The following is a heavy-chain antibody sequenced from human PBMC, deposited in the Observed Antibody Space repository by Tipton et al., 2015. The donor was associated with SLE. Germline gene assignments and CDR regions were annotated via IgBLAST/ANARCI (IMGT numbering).Heavy chain of an antibody. J-gene: IGHJ6*03. Sequence: LRLSCAVYGGSFSGYYWSWIRQPPGKGLEWIGEINHSGSTTYNPSLKSRVTISIDTSKNQFSLKLSSVTAADTAVYYCARGLSSLVGFYYYYHMDVWGKGTTVTVSS. V-gene: IGHV4-34*01. D-gene: IGHD2-8*02. CDR3: ARGLSSLVGFYYYYHMDV. CDR1: GGSFSGYY. CDR2: INHSGST.